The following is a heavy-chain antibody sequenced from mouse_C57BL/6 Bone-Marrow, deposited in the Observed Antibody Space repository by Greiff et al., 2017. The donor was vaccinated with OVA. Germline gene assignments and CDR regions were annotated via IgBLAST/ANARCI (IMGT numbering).Heavy chain of an antibody. J-gene: IGHJ1*03. CDR1: GYTFTSYG. CDR2: IYPRSGNT. CDR3: APPYYYGSRTWYFDV. Sequence: QVQLQQSGAELARPGASVKLSCKASGYTFTSYGISWVKQRTGQGLEWIGEIYPRSGNTYYNEKFKGKATLTADKSSSTAYMELRSLTSEDSAVYFCAPPYYYGSRTWYFDVWGTGTTVTVSS. D-gene: IGHD1-1*01. V-gene: IGHV1-81*01.